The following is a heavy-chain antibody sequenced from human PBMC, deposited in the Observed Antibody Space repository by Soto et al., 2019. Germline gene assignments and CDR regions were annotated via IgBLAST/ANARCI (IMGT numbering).Heavy chain of an antibody. CDR3: ARQPGQAGTSWDY. CDR1: GYTFTSYW. D-gene: IGHD6-19*01. Sequence: PGESLKISCQGSGYTFTSYWIGWVRQMPGRGLEWMGIIYPGDSDTRYSPSFQGQVTISADKSINTAYLQWSSLKASDTAMYYCARQPGQAGTSWDYWGQGTLVTVSS. CDR2: IYPGDSDT. J-gene: IGHJ4*02. V-gene: IGHV5-51*01.